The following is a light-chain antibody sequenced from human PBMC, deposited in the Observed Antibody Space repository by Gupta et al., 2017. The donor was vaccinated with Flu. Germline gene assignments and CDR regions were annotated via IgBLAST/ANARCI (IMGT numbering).Light chain of an antibody. CDR2: KAS. CDR3: QQYDSYSLT. CDR1: QSLTSR. V-gene: IGKV1-5*03. J-gene: IGKJ4*01. Sequence: DIQMTQSPSTLSAYVGDRVTITCRASQSLTSRLAWYQQKPGKAPKLLIYKASNLESGVPSRFSGSGSGTEFTLTISSLQPDDFATYYCQQYDSYSLTFGGGTKVEIK.